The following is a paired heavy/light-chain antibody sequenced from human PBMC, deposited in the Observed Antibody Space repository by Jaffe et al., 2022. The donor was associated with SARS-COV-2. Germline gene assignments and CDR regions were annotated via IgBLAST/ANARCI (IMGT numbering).Heavy chain of an antibody. Sequence: EVQLVESGGGLVQPGGSLRLSCAASGFTVSSYSMNWVRQAPGKGLEWVSYISSSSGRIYYADSVKGRFTISRDNAKNSLYLQMNSLRDEDTAVYYCGRDHGREGYCMDVWGQGTTVTVSS. CDR2: ISSSSGRI. CDR1: GFTVSSYS. D-gene: IGHD3-22*01. J-gene: IGHJ6*02. CDR3: GRDHGREGYCMDV. V-gene: IGHV3-48*02.
Light chain of an antibody. Sequence: IQMTQSPSSLSASVRDRVTITCRASQSISSYLNWYQQKPEKAPKLLIYAASSLQSGVPSRFSGSGSGTDFTLTISSLQPEDFATYYCQQSYSTPTTFGGGTKVEIK. V-gene: IGKV1-39*01. CDR2: AAS. CDR3: QQSYSTPTT. J-gene: IGKJ4*01. CDR1: QSISSY.